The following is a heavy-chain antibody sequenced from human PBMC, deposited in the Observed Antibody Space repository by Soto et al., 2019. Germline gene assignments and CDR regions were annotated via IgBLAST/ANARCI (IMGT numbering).Heavy chain of an antibody. CDR2: IYYSGST. Sequence: SETLSLTCTVSGDSISSSSYYWGWIRQPPGKGLEWIGSIYYSGSTYYSPSLKSRVTISVDTSKNEFSLKVTSVTAADTAVYYCARGEAYYYDSSGYYRAFDYWGQGTLVTVSS. D-gene: IGHD3-22*01. CDR3: ARGEAYYYDSSGYYRAFDY. CDR1: GDSISSSSYY. V-gene: IGHV4-39*01. J-gene: IGHJ4*02.